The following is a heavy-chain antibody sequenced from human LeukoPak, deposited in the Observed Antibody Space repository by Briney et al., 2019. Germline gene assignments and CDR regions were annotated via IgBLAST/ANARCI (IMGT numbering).Heavy chain of an antibody. Sequence: GESLKISCKGSGYSFTNYWIGWVRQMPGKGLEWMGIIYPDDSDIRYSPSFQGQVTISADKSIRTAYLQWSSLKASDTAMYYCAREEGDNNRAFDPWGQGTLVTVSS. V-gene: IGHV5-51*01. CDR2: IYPDDSDI. CDR1: GYSFTNYW. D-gene: IGHD1-14*01. J-gene: IGHJ5*02. CDR3: AREEGDNNRAFDP.